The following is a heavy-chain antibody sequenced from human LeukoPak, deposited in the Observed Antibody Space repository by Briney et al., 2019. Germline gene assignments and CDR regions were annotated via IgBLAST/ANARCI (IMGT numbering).Heavy chain of an antibody. J-gene: IGHJ5*02. CDR3: ARAKGVTGTSMDNWFDP. CDR2: ISSNGGGT. D-gene: IGHD6-19*01. V-gene: IGHV3-64*01. Sequence: GGSLRLSCAASGFTFSSYVMHWVRQAPGKGLEYVSAISSNGGGTSYANSVKGRFTISRDNSKNTLYLQMGSLRAEDMAVYYCARAKGVTGTSMDNWFDPWGQGTLVTVSS. CDR1: GFTFSSYV.